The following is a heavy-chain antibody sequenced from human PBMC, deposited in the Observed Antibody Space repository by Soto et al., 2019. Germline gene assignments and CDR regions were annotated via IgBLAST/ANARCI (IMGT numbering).Heavy chain of an antibody. CDR3: ARDQSDYYYGLDV. Sequence: GGSLRLSCAASGFTFSSCVMHWVRQAPGKGLEWVAVISYDGSNKYYADSVKGRFTISRDNSKNTLYLQMNSLRADDTAVFYCARDQSDYYYGLDVWGQGTTVTVSS. J-gene: IGHJ6*02. V-gene: IGHV3-30*04. CDR1: GFTFSSCV. CDR2: ISYDGSNK.